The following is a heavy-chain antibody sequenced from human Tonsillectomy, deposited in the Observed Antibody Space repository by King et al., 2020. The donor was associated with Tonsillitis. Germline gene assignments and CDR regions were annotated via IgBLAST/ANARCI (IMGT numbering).Heavy chain of an antibody. V-gene: IGHV4-34*01. J-gene: IGHJ4*02. CDR3: ARGVGLDSSGYYSWAGLSLYDY. D-gene: IGHD3-22*01. CDR1: GGSFSGYY. CDR2: INHSGST. Sequence: VQLQQWGAGLLKPSETLSLTCAVYGGSFSGYYWSWIRQPPGKGLEWIGEINHSGSTNYNPSLKSRVTVSVDTSKNQFSLKLSSVTAADTAVYYCARGVGLDSSGYYSWAGLSLYDYWGQGTLVTVSS.